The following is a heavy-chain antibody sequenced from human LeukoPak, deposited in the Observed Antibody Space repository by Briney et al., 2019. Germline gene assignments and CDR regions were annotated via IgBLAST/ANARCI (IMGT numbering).Heavy chain of an antibody. CDR1: GGTFSTYA. D-gene: IGHD3-3*01. CDR2: IIPIFGTA. CDR3: ARNSHYDFWSQRI. V-gene: IGHV1-69*13. Sequence: SVKVSCKASGGTFSTYAISWVRQAPGQGPEWMGGIIPIFGTANYAQKFQGRVTITADESTSTAYMELSSLRSEDTAVYYCARNSHYDFWSQRIWGQGTMATVSS. J-gene: IGHJ3*02.